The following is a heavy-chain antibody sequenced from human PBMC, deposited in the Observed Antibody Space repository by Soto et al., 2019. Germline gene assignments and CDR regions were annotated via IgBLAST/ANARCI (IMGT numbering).Heavy chain of an antibody. D-gene: IGHD3-3*01. V-gene: IGHV3-48*02. J-gene: IGHJ4*02. CDR1: GFTFSTYS. Sequence: EVQLVESGGGLVQPGGSLRLSCAASGFTFSTYSMNWVRQAPGKGLEWVSYISSSSTIYYVDSVKGRFTISRDNAKNSLYLQMNSLRDEDTAVYYCAREGITMFGVVHGAGDCWGQGTLVTVSS. CDR2: ISSSSTI. CDR3: AREGITMFGVVHGAGDC.